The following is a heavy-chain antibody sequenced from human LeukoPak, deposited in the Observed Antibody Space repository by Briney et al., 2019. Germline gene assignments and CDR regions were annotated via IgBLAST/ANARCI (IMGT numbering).Heavy chain of an antibody. V-gene: IGHV3-23*01. CDR3: AKDTEGVRGNFLFEY. CDR1: GFTFSHYP. J-gene: IGHJ4*02. Sequence: SGTSLRLSCAASGFTFSHYPMSWVRQAPGKGLEWVAAISADHATYDADSMKGRFTISRDNSKNTLYLQMNGLRAEDTAVYYCAKDTEGVRGNFLFEYWGQGTLVTVSS. D-gene: IGHD2-8*01. CDR2: ISADHAT.